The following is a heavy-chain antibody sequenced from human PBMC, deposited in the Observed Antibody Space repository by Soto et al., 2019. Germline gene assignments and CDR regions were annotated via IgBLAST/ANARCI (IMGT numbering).Heavy chain of an antibody. CDR3: AGVKGIYYYYYGMDV. J-gene: IGHJ6*02. CDR1: GGSFSGYY. V-gene: IGHV4-34*01. CDR2: INHSGST. Sequence: SETLSLTCAVYGGSFSGYYWSWIRQPPGKGLEWIGEINHSGSTNYNPSLKSRVTISVDTSKNQFSLKLSSVTAADTAVYYCAGVKGIYYYYYGMDVWGQGTTVTVSS. D-gene: IGHD3-9*01.